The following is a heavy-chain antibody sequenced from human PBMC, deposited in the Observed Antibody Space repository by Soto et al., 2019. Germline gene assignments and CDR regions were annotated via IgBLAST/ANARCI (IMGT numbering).Heavy chain of an antibody. J-gene: IGHJ4*02. CDR1: GFTFSSYA. Sequence: GGSLRLSCAASGFTFSSYAMSWVRQAPGKGLEWVSSISGSGGSTYYADSVKGRFTISRDNSKNTLYLQMNSLRAEDTAVYYCAFGYCSSTSCEGYFDYWGQGTLVTVSS. D-gene: IGHD2-2*01. V-gene: IGHV3-23*01. CDR2: ISGSGGST. CDR3: AFGYCSSTSCEGYFDY.